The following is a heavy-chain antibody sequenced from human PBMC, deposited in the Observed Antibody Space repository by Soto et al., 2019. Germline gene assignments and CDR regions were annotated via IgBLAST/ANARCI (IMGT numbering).Heavy chain of an antibody. CDR2: IYYSGST. Sequence: TSETLSLTCTVSGGSISSGGYYWSWIRQHPGKGLEWIGYIYYSGSTYYNPSLKSRVTISVDTSKNQFSLKLSSVTAAATAVYYCARVVRGVIKGGFDSWGQGTLVTVSS. V-gene: IGHV4-31*03. D-gene: IGHD3-10*01. J-gene: IGHJ4*02. CDR1: GGSISSGGYY. CDR3: ARVVRGVIKGGFDS.